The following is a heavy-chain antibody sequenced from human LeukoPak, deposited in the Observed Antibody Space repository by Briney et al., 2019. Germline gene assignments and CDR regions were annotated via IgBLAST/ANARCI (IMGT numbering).Heavy chain of an antibody. CDR3: AKSGKTSGYDSFGIA. CDR2: ISSSGATT. Sequence: GGFLRLSCAASGFTFSSYAMYWVRQAPGKGLEWVSAISSSGATTYYADSVKGRFTISRDTSKDTLYLQMNTLRAEDTAVYYCAKSGKTSGYDSFGIAWGQGTLVTVSS. V-gene: IGHV3-23*01. J-gene: IGHJ5*02. CDR1: GFTFSSYA. D-gene: IGHD5-12*01.